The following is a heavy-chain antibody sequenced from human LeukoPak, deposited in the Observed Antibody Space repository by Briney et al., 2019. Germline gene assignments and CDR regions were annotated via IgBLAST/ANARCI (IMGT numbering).Heavy chain of an antibody. J-gene: IGHJ4*02. CDR2: IRSKANSYAT. D-gene: IGHD3-10*01. Sequence: GGSLRLSCAASGFTFSGSAMRWVRQASGKGLEWVGRIRSKANSYATAYAASVKGRFTISRDDSKNTAYLQMNSLKTEDTAVYYCTRYYYYGSGNLWTDYWGQGTLVTVSS. CDR3: TRYYYYGSGNLWTDY. V-gene: IGHV3-73*01. CDR1: GFTFSGSA.